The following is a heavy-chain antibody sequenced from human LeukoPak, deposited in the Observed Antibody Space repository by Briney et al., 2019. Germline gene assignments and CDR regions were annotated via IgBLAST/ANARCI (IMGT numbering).Heavy chain of an antibody. Sequence: QSGGSLRLSCAASGFTFSSYAMSWVRQAPGKGLEWVSAISGSGGRTYYADSVKGRFTISRDNSKNTLYLQMNSLRAEDTAVYYCAKGHITMVRGVIPTLFDYGGREPWSPSPQ. CDR3: AKGHITMVRGVIPTLFDY. CDR1: GFTFSSYA. D-gene: IGHD3-10*01. CDR2: ISGSGGRT. J-gene: IGHJ4*02. V-gene: IGHV3-23*01.